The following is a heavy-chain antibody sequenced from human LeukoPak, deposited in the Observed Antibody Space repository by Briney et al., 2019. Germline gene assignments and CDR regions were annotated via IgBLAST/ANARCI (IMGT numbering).Heavy chain of an antibody. Sequence: PSETLSLTCTVSGGSISSYYWSWIRQPPGKGLEWIGYIYYSGSTNYNPSLKSRVTISVDTSKNQFSLKLSSVTAADTAVYYCARYYYYDSSGYPTGWFDPWGRGTLVTVSS. CDR3: ARYYYYDSSGYPTGWFDP. D-gene: IGHD3-22*01. V-gene: IGHV4-59*01. CDR1: GGSISSYY. J-gene: IGHJ5*02. CDR2: IYYSGST.